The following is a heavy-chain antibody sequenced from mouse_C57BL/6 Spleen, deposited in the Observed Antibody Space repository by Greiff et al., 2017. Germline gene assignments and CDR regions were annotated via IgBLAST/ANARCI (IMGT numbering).Heavy chain of an antibody. Sequence: EVPLVESGGGLVKPGGSLKLSCAASGFTFSDYGMHWVRQAPEKGLEWVAYISSGSSTIYYADTVKGRFTISRDNAKNTLFLQMTSLRSEDTAMYYCARLITTRYYAMDYWGQGTSVTVSS. CDR2: ISSGSSTI. CDR3: ARLITTRYYAMDY. V-gene: IGHV5-17*01. J-gene: IGHJ4*01. D-gene: IGHD2-4*01. CDR1: GFTFSDYG.